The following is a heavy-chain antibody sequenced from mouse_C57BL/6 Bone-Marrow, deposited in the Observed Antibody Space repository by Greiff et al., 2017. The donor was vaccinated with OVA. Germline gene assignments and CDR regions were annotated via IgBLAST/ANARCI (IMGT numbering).Heavy chain of an antibody. CDR2: IDPSDSYT. V-gene: IGHV1-69*01. D-gene: IGHD2-4*01. J-gene: IGHJ3*01. Sequence: QVQLQQPGAELVMPGASVKLSCKASGYTFTSYWMHWVKQRPGQGLEWIGEIDPSDSYTNYNQKFKGKSTLTVDKSSSTAYMQLSSLTSEDSAVDYCASYDYDGWFAYWGQGTLVTVSA. CDR1: GYTFTSYW. CDR3: ASYDYDGWFAY.